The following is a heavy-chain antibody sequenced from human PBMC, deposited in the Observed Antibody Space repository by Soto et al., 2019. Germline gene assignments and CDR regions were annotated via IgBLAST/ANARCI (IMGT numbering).Heavy chain of an antibody. D-gene: IGHD3-10*01. CDR3: ARDPGQGYYGPFDP. CDR1: GFTFSDYY. CDR2: ISSSGSTI. Sequence: PGGSLRLSCASSGFTFSDYYMSWIRQAPGKGLEWVSYISSSGSTIYYADSVKGRFTISRDNAKNSLYLQMNSLRAEDTAVYYCARDPGQGYYGPFDPWGQGTLVTVSS. J-gene: IGHJ5*02. V-gene: IGHV3-11*01.